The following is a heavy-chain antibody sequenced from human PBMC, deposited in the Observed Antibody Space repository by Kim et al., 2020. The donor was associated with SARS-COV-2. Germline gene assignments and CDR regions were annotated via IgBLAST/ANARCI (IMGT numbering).Heavy chain of an antibody. J-gene: IGHJ3*02. CDR3: ARSPRDAFDI. CDR2: ST. V-gene: IGHV4-59*01. Sequence: STNYNPSLKSRVTISVDTSKNQFSLKLSSVTAADTAVYYCARSPRDAFDIWGQGTMVTVSS.